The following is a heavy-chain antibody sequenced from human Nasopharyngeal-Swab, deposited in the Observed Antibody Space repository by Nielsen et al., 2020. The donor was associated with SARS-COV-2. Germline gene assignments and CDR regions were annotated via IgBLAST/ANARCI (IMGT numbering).Heavy chain of an antibody. CDR3: ARDRGYSSGYEIDY. J-gene: IGHJ4*02. D-gene: IGHD3-22*01. Sequence: GESLKISCAASGFTLSSYSMNWVRQAPGKGPEWVSSISSSSSYIYYADSVKGRFTISRDNAKNSLYLQMNSLRAEDTAVYFCARDRGYSSGYEIDYWGQGTLVTVSS. CDR2: ISSSSSYI. V-gene: IGHV3-21*01. CDR1: GFTLSSYS.